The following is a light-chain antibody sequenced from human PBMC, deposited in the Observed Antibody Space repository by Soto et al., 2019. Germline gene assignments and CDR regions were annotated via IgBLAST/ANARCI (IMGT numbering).Light chain of an antibody. V-gene: IGKV3-11*01. CDR3: QQRTNWWT. CDR1: QSISSY. Sequence: EIVLTQSPATLSLSPGERATLSCRASQSISSYLAWYQQKPGQAPRLLIHDASNRATGIPARFSGSGSGTDFTLTISSLEPEDFAVYYCQQRTNWWTFGQGTKVEIQ. CDR2: DAS. J-gene: IGKJ1*01.